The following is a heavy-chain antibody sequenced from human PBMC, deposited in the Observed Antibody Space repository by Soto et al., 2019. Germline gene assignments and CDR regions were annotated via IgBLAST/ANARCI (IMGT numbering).Heavy chain of an antibody. CDR1: GFTFNSHG. J-gene: IGHJ4*02. CDR2: SSALNGKT. V-gene: IGHV1-18*01. CDR3: AAATSIALGFRY. D-gene: IGHD1-26*01. Sequence: AASVKVSCKTSGFTFNSHGFSWVRQAPGQGLEWMGWSSALNGKTFYAHNFQDRVIMTTDTSSSTAYMELRGLKPDDTAVYYCAAATSIALGFRYLGQGTLVTVSS.